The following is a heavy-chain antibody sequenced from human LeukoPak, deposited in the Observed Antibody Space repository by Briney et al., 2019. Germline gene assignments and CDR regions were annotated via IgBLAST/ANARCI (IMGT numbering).Heavy chain of an antibody. CDR2: ISWNSGSI. V-gene: IGHV3-9*01. D-gene: IGHD5-12*01. Sequence: GGSLRLSCAASGFTFDDYAMHWVRQAPGKGLEWVSGISWNSGSIGYADSVKGRFTISRDNAKNSLYLQMNSLRAEDTALYYRAKDRTSMVATFFDYWGQGTLVTVSS. CDR3: AKDRTSMVATFFDY. J-gene: IGHJ4*02. CDR1: GFTFDDYA.